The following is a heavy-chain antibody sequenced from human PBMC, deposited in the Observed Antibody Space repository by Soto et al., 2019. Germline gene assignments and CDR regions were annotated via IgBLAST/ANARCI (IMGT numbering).Heavy chain of an antibody. V-gene: IGHV3-7*03. CDR3: ARVRANGYEIGY. CDR2: IKRDGSEK. CDR1: GFMFGSYW. D-gene: IGHD5-12*01. Sequence: EVQLVESGGGLVQPGGSLRLSCAASGFMFGSYWMTWVRHAPGKGLEWVANIKRDGSEKFYVDSVKGRFTISRDNADNSLFLHMNSLRAEDTAIYYCARVRANGYEIGYWGQGALVTVS. J-gene: IGHJ4*02.